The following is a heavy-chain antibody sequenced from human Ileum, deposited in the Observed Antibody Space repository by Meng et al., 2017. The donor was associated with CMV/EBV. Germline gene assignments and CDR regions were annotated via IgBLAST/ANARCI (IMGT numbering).Heavy chain of an antibody. Sequence: GESLKISCAASGFTFSSYSMNWVRQAPGKGLEWVSRINSDGSSTSYADSVKGRFTISRDNAKNTLYLQMNSLRAEDTAVYYCARARRYYFDYWGQGTLVTVSS. J-gene: IGHJ4*02. CDR3: ARARRYYFDY. V-gene: IGHV3-74*01. CDR1: GFTFSSYS. CDR2: INSDGSST.